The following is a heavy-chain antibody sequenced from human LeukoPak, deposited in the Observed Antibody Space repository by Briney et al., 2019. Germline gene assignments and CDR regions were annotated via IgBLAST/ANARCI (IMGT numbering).Heavy chain of an antibody. CDR2: ISAYNGDT. CDR1: GYTFSSCG. Sequence: GASVKVSCKASGYTFSSCGFNWVRQAPGQGLEWMGWISAYNGDTNYAQKFQGRVTMTTDTSTSTAYMELRSLRSDDTAVYYCARDMVRGVDYWGQGTLVTVSS. CDR3: ARDMVRGVDY. J-gene: IGHJ4*02. D-gene: IGHD3-10*01. V-gene: IGHV1-18*04.